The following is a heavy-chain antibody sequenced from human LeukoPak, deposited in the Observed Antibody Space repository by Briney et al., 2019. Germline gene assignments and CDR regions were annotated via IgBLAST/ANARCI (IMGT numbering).Heavy chain of an antibody. CDR3: ARDQIDCSSTSCYNFYYYYGMDV. J-gene: IGHJ6*02. V-gene: IGHV3-7*01. CDR1: GFTFNNHW. Sequence: GGSLRLSCAASGFTFNNHWMSWVRQAPGKGLEWVANIRHDGSDKKYVDSVKGRFTISRDNAENSLFLQMNSLRAEDTAVYYCARDQIDCSSTSCYNFYYYYGMDVWGQGTTVTVSS. CDR2: IRHDGSDK. D-gene: IGHD2-2*02.